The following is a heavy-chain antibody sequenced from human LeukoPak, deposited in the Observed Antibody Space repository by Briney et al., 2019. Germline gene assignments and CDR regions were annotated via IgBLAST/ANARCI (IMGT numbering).Heavy chain of an antibody. V-gene: IGHV4-34*01. CDR1: GGSFSGYY. D-gene: IGHD3-3*01. CDR3: ARGRGGRDYYDFWSGYLNY. J-gene: IGHJ4*02. CDR2: INHSGST. Sequence: SETLSLTCAVYGGSFSGYYWSWIRQPPGKGLEWIGEINHSGSTNYNPSLKSRVTISVDTSKNQFSLKLSSVTAADTAVYYCARGRGGRDYYDFWSGYLNYWGQGTLVTVSS.